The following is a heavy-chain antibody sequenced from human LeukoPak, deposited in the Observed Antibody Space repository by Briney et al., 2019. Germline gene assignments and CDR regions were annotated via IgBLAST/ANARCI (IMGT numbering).Heavy chain of an antibody. V-gene: IGHV5-51*01. CDR1: GFTFTTSW. J-gene: IGHJ4*02. CDR2: IYPGDSDT. CDR3: LRPPGTGGGYEIDY. D-gene: IGHD5-12*01. Sequence: GESLKISCKAYGFTFTTSWIGWVRQMPGKGLEWMGVIYPGDSDTKYSPSFRGQVTISADKSVNTAYVQWRNLKASDTAMYYYLRPPGTGGGYEIDYWGQGTQVTVSS.